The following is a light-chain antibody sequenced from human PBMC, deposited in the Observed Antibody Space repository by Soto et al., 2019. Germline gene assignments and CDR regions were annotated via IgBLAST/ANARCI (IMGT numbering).Light chain of an antibody. CDR3: SSYTSSSTL. CDR2: EVS. J-gene: IGLJ1*01. Sequence: QSVLTQPASVSGSPGQSITISCTGTSSDVGRYNYVSWYQQHPGKAPKLMIYEVSDRPSGISSRFSGSKSGNTASLTISGLQTEDEADYYCSSYTSSSTLFGTGTKV. V-gene: IGLV2-14*01. CDR1: SSDVGRYNY.